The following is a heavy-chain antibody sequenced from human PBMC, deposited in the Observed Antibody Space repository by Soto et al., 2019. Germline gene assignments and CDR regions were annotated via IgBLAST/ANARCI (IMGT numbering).Heavy chain of an antibody. J-gene: IGHJ4*02. D-gene: IGHD5-12*01. CDR1: GFTFSSYT. CDR2: ISSNGGST. V-gene: IGHV3-64D*06. CDR3: ARRIVATETFDY. Sequence: LRLSCSASGFTFSSYTMHWVRQAPGKGLEYVSAISSNGGSTYYADSVKGRFTISRDNSKNTLYLQMSSLRAEDTAVYYCARRIVATETFDYWGQGTLVTVSS.